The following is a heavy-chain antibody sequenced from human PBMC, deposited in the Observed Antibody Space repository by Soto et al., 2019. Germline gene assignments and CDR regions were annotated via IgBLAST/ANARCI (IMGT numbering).Heavy chain of an antibody. D-gene: IGHD5-18*01. CDR2: ISGSGEST. V-gene: IGHV3-23*01. J-gene: IGHJ5*02. Sequence: GGSLRLSCVASGFPLRFYSMIWVRQAPGKGLEWVSGISGSGESTHYADSVRGRFTISRDNAKNTLFLQMNSLRAEDTAVYYCARDRSYGRGWFDPWGQGTLVTVSS. CDR1: GFPLRFYS. CDR3: ARDRSYGRGWFDP.